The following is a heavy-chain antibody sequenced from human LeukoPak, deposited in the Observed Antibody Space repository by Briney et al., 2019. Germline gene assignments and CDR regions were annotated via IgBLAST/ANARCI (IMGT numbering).Heavy chain of an antibody. CDR3: ARETRDGYNLIDY. Sequence: PGGSLRLSCAASGFTFSSYSMNWVRQAPGKGLEWVSYISSSSSTIYYADSVKGRFTISRDNAKNSLYLQMNSLRAEDTAVYYCARETRDGYNLIDYWGQGTLVTVSS. CDR1: GFTFSSYS. CDR2: ISSSSSTI. J-gene: IGHJ4*02. D-gene: IGHD5-24*01. V-gene: IGHV3-48*04.